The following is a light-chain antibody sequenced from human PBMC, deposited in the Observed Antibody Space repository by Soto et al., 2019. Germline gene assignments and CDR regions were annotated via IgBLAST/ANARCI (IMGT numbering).Light chain of an antibody. CDR1: SSDVGGYNY. J-gene: IGLJ1*01. V-gene: IGLV2-14*03. CDR2: DVS. CDR3: SSYIPNNSTYV. Sequence: QLVLTQPASVSGSPGQSITISCTGTSSDVGGYNYVSWYQHHPGKAPKRMIHDVSNRPSGVSNRFSGSKSGNTASLTISGLQAEDEADYYCSSYIPNNSTYVFGTGTKLTVL.